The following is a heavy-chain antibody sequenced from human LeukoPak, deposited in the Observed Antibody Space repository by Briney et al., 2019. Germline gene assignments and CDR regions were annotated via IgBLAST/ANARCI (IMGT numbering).Heavy chain of an antibody. J-gene: IGHJ4*02. CDR3: AAASNYDILTGYYVFDY. V-gene: IGHV1-2*04. Sequence: GASVKVSCKASGYTFTGYYMHWVRQAPGQGLEWMGWINPNSGGTNYAQKFQGWVTMTRDTSISTAYMELSRLRSDDTAVYYCAAASNYDILTGYYVFDYWGQGTLVTVSS. CDR2: INPNSGGT. D-gene: IGHD3-9*01. CDR1: GYTFTGYY.